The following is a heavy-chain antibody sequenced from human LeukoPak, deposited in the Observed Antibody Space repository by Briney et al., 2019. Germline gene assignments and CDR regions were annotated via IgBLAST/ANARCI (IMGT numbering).Heavy chain of an antibody. Sequence: ASVTVSCKASGYTLTGYYMHWVRQAPGPGLEWMGWINPNSGGTNYAQKFQGRVTMTRYTSISTAYMELSRLRSDDTAVYYCARGSAMANYFDYWGQGTLVTVSS. CDR3: ARGSAMANYFDY. J-gene: IGHJ4*02. D-gene: IGHD5-18*01. CDR2: INPNSGGT. CDR1: GYTLTGYY. V-gene: IGHV1-2*02.